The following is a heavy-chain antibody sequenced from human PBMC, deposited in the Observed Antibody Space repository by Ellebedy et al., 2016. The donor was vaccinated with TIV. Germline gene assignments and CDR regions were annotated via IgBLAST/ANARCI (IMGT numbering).Heavy chain of an antibody. D-gene: IGHD1-20*01. CDR1: GASITSGDYR. CDR3: ARVFGLPGSFGWFDP. Sequence: MPSETLFLTCTVSGASITSGDYRWTWIRHQPGKGLEWIGYNSYSGSRNQNPPLKSRVIISLDTSKNQFSLNLSSVTAADTAVYYCARVFGLPGSFGWFDPWGQGRLVTVSS. J-gene: IGHJ5*02. V-gene: IGHV4-31*03. CDR2: NSYSGSR.